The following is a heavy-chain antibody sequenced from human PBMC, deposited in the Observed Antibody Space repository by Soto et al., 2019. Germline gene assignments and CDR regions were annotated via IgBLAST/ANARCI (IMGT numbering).Heavy chain of an antibody. V-gene: IGHV1-18*01. D-gene: IGHD6-19*01. CDR3: ARDTVACTYVDY. CDR2: INAYNGNT. CDR1: GYTFTSYG. Sequence: QVQLVQSGAEVKKPGASVKVSCKASGYTFTSYGISWVRQAPGQGLEWMGWINAYNGNTNYAQKHQGRVTMTTDTSQSTAYMEQRSLRSDDTAVWSSARDTVACTYVDYWGQGTLVTVSS. J-gene: IGHJ4*02.